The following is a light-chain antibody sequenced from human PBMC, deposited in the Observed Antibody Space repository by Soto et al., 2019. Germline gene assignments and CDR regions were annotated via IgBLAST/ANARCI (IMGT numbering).Light chain of an antibody. V-gene: IGKV1-27*01. Sequence: DVQMTQSPSSLSASVGDRVTITCRASQGISSFLALYQQIPGKVPKLPIYSASTLQSGVPSRFSGSGSGTDFTLTISSLQPEDVAIYYCQKYNSGPLTFGGGTKVDIK. CDR2: SAS. J-gene: IGKJ4*01. CDR1: QGISSF. CDR3: QKYNSGPLT.